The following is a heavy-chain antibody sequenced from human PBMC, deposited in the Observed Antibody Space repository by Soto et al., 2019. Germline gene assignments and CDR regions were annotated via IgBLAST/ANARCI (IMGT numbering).Heavy chain of an antibody. CDR3: ARERGGAARRYYYYYYGMDV. CDR2: IYYSGST. CDR1: GGSISSGGYY. J-gene: IGHJ6*02. V-gene: IGHV4-31*03. D-gene: IGHD6-6*01. Sequence: SETLSLTCTVSGGSISSGGYYWSWIRQHPGKGLEWIGYIYYSGSTYYNPSLKSRVTISVDTSKNQFSLKLSSVTAADTAVYYCARERGGAARRYYYYYYGMDVWGQGTTVTVSS.